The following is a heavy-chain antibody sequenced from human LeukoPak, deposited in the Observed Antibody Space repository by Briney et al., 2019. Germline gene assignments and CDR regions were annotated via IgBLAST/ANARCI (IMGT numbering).Heavy chain of an antibody. D-gene: IGHD6-13*01. J-gene: IGHJ6*03. CDR1: GGSFSGYD. CDR3: ARGRSWSNYYYYYMDV. Sequence: SETLSLTCAIYGGSFSGYDWSWIRQPPGKGLEWIEGINHSGSTNYNPSLKSRVTISVDTSKNQFSLKLSSVTAADTAVYYCARGRSWSNYYYYYMDVWGKGTTVTVSS. CDR2: INHSGST. V-gene: IGHV4-34*01.